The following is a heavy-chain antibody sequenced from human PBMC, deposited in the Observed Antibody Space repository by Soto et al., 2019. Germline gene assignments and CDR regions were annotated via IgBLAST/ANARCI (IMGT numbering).Heavy chain of an antibody. J-gene: IGHJ6*02. V-gene: IGHV5-51*01. D-gene: IGHD3-22*01. CDR2: IYPGDSDT. CDR3: ARHRYYDSSGYDETNYSDMDV. CDR1: GYSFTSYW. Sequence: PGESLKISCKGSGYSFTSYWIGWVRQMPGKGLEWMGIIYPGDSDTRYSPSFQGQVTISADKSISTAYLQWSSLKASDTAMYYCARHRYYDSSGYDETNYSDMDVLGQGTTVTISS.